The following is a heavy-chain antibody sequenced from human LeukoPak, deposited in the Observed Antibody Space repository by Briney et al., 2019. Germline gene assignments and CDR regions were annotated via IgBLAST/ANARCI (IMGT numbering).Heavy chain of an antibody. CDR2: IIPIFGTA. Sequence: GSSVKVSCKASGGTFSSYAISWVRQAPGQGLEWMGRIIPIFGTANYAQKLQGRVTMTTDTSTSTAYMELRSLRSDDTAVYYCARVGITIFGVEGHGDYWGQGTLVTVSS. CDR3: ARVGITIFGVEGHGDY. V-gene: IGHV1-69*05. D-gene: IGHD3-3*01. J-gene: IGHJ4*02. CDR1: GGTFSSYA.